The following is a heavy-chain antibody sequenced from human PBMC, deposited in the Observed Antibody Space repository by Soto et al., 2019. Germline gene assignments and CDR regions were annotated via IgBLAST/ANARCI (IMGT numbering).Heavy chain of an antibody. CDR2: VHISGHS. V-gene: IGHV4-4*02. CDR1: GGSVRAPDW. J-gene: IGHJ5*01. CDR3: ARVRQGRSANNCYFDP. Sequence: SETLSLTCTLSGGSVRAPDWWKWVRQSPDKGLEWIAEVHISGHSNYNPSLRSRVSVSIDSSKNQFYLNLNSVTAADTAIYYCARVRQGRSANNCYFDPWGQGTQVTVSS. D-gene: IGHD1-1*01.